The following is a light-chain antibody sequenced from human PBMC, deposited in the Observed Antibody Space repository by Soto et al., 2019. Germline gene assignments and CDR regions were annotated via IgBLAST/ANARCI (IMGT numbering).Light chain of an antibody. CDR3: QQSYSTPYT. CDR1: QRITTY. J-gene: IGKJ2*01. Sequence: IQLTQSPSSLSASVGDRVTITCRASQRITTYLNWYQQKPGKAPKLLISTAATLQGGVPSRFSGSGSRTDFTLTITTLQPEDFATYFWQQSYSTPYTFGQGTQLEIK. CDR2: TAA. V-gene: IGKV1-39*01.